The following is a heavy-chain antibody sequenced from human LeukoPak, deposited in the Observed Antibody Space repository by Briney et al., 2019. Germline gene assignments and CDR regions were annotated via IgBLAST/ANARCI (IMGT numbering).Heavy chain of an antibody. Sequence: GGSLRLSCAASGLTVSSNYMSWVRQAPGKGLEWVSIIYSGGNTYYADSVKGRFTISRDNSKNTLYLQMNSLRAEDTAVYYCARDHSSGWYSDYFDYWGQGTLVTVSS. CDR3: ARDHSSGWYSDYFDY. CDR1: GLTVSSNY. D-gene: IGHD6-19*01. CDR2: IYSGGNT. V-gene: IGHV3-66*01. J-gene: IGHJ4*02.